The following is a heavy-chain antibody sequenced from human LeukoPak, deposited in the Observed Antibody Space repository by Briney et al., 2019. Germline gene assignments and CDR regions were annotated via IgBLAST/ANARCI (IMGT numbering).Heavy chain of an antibody. D-gene: IGHD3-22*01. Sequence: GGSLRLSCAASGFTFSSYGMHWVRQAPGKGLEWVAVISNDERNKYYADSVKGRFTISRDNSNSMVYLHMTSLRLEDTAVYYCAGVIHDAFDFWGQGTMVTVSS. CDR1: GFTFSSYG. J-gene: IGHJ3*01. V-gene: IGHV3-30*19. CDR2: ISNDERNK. CDR3: AGVIHDAFDF.